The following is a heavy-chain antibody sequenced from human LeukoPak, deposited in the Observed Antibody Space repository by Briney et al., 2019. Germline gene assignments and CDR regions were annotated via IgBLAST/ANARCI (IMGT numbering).Heavy chain of an antibody. V-gene: IGHV3-7*01. Sequence: GGSLRLSCAASGFTFSSYSMNWVRQAPGKGLEWVANIRADGSVQHCLDSVKGRFTISRDNAKNSLYLQMDSLRAEDTAVYYCARDEDYRFPTIDRWYDAYDVWGRGTLVTVSS. CDR1: GFTFSSYS. CDR2: IRADGSVQ. J-gene: IGHJ3*01. D-gene: IGHD1-26*01. CDR3: ARDEDYRFPTIDRWYDAYDV.